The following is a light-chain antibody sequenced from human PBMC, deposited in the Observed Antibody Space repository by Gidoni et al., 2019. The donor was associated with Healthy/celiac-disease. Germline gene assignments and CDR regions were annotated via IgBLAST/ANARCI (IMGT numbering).Light chain of an antibody. J-gene: IGLJ2*01. CDR2: GNS. V-gene: IGLV1-40*01. Sequence: QPVLTQPPSVSGAPGQRVTISFTGSASNIGAGYVVHWYQQLPGKAPKLIIYGNSNRPSGVPDRFSGSKSGTSASLAITGLQAEDEADYYCQSYDSSLSGYVVFGGGTKLTVL. CDR3: QSYDSSLSGYVV. CDR1: ASNIGAGYV.